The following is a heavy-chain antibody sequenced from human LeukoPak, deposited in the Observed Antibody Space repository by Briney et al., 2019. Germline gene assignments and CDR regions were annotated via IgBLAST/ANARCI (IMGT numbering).Heavy chain of an antibody. CDR3: AILELANFDY. CDR2: NSSSSSYI. CDR1: GFTFSGYS. V-gene: IGHV3-21*01. Sequence: GGSLRLSCAASGFTFSGYSMNWVRQAPGKGLEWVSSNSSSSSYIYYADSVKGRFTISRDNAKNSLYLQMNSLRAEDTAVYYCAILELANFDYWGQGTLVTVSS. D-gene: IGHD1-7*01. J-gene: IGHJ4*02.